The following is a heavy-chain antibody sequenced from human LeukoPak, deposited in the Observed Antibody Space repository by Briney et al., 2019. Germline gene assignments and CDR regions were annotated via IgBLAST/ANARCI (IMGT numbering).Heavy chain of an antibody. CDR1: GGTFSSYA. V-gene: IGHV1-69*04. CDR2: IIPILGIA. J-gene: IGHJ4*02. D-gene: IGHD4-17*01. CDR3: ARDSSQYGDFFDY. Sequence: AASVKVSCKASGGTFSSYAISWVRQAPGQGLEWMGRIIPILGIANYAQKFQGRVTITADKSTSTAYMELSGLRSEDTAVYYCARDSSQYGDFFDYWGQGTLVTVSS.